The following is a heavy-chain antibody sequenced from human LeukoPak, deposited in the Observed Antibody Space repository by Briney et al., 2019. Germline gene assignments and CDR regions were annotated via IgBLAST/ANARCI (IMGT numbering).Heavy chain of an antibody. Sequence: GASLLLSCAASGFTFSSYDLRWVRQPPPKELQGGAVISYDGSNNYYADSLKGRVTISRDNSKNTLYLQMNSLRAEDTAVYYWARALYYYGSGSYDAFDIWGQGTMVTVSS. V-gene: IGHV3-30-3*01. D-gene: IGHD3-10*01. J-gene: IGHJ3*02. CDR3: ARALYYYGSGSYDAFDI. CDR1: GFTFSSYD. CDR2: ISYDGSNN.